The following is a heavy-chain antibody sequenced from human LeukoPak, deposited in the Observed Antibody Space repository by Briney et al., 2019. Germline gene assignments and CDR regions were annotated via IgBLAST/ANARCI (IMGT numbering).Heavy chain of an antibody. V-gene: IGHV3-30-3*01. CDR3: AGRPGFDY. CDR2: ISYDGSNK. J-gene: IGHJ4*02. CDR1: GFTFSSYA. D-gene: IGHD1-14*01. Sequence: GGSLRLSCAASGFTFSSYAMHWVCQAPGKGLEWVAVISYDGSNKYYADSVKGRFTISRDNSRNTLCLQMNSLRAEDTAVYYCAGRPGFDYWGQGTLVTVSS.